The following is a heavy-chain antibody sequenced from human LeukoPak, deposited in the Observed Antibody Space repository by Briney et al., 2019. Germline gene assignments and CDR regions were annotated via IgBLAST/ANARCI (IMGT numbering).Heavy chain of an antibody. D-gene: IGHD3-16*01. J-gene: IGHJ3*01. CDR2: ISWNSGSI. Sequence: GGSLRLSCAASGFTFDDYAMHWVRQAPGKGLEWVSAISWNSGSIGYADSVKGRFTISRDNAKSSLSLQMNSLRAEDMALYYCAKGASYGTYDAFDFWGQGTMVTVSS. CDR1: GFTFDDYA. V-gene: IGHV3-9*03. CDR3: AKGASYGTYDAFDF.